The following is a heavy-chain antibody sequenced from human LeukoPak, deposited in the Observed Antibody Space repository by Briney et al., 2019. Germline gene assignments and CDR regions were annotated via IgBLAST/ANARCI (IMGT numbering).Heavy chain of an antibody. CDR2: IHYSGSI. V-gene: IGHV4-59*01. CDR3: ARDTSGWYFNL. Sequence: SETLSLTRTVSGGSISSYYWSWIRQFPGKGLEWIGYIHYSGSINYNPSLKSRVTMSIDTSKNQFSLNLTSVTAGDTAVYYCARDTSGWYFNLWGRGTLVTVSS. J-gene: IGHJ2*01. CDR1: GGSISSYY. D-gene: IGHD6-19*01.